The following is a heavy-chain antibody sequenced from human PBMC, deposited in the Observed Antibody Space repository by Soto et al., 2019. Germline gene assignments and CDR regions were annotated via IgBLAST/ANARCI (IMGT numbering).Heavy chain of an antibody. CDR2: IDPNSGGT. Sequence: ASVKVSCKASGYTFTGYYMHWVRQAPGQGLEWMGWIDPNSGGTNYAQKFQGRVTMTRDTSISTAYMEPSRLRSDEPAVYYCARSGLVVVPAAISFDSWGQGTLDTVS. J-gene: IGHJ4*02. D-gene: IGHD2-2*01. CDR3: ARSGLVVVPAAISFDS. V-gene: IGHV1-2*02. CDR1: GYTFTGYY.